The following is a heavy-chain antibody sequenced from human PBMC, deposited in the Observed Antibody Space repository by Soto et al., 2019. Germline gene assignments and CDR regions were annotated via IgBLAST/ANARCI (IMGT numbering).Heavy chain of an antibody. D-gene: IGHD3-10*01. CDR2: ISGSGGST. CDR3: AKSFHPMVREGLGY. Sequence: PGGSLRLSCAASGFTFSSYAMSWVRQAPGKGLEWVSAISGSGGSTYYADSVKGRFTISRDNSKNTLYLQMNSLRAEDTAVYYCAKSFHPMVREGLGYWGQGTLVTVSS. CDR1: GFTFSSYA. J-gene: IGHJ4*02. V-gene: IGHV3-23*01.